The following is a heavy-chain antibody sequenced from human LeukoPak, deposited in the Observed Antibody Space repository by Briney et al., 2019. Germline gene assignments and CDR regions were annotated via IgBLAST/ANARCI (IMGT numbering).Heavy chain of an antibody. CDR3: AAYCSGGSCYSRFDY. D-gene: IGHD2-15*01. V-gene: IGHV4-4*09. CDR2: IYTSGNT. J-gene: IGHJ4*02. CDR1: GGSISSYY. Sequence: PSETLSLTCTVSGGSISSYYWSWIRQPPGKGLEWIGYIYTSGNTNYNPSLKSRVTISVDTSKNQFSLKLSFVTAADTAVYYCAAYCSGGSCYSRFDYWGQGTLVTVSS.